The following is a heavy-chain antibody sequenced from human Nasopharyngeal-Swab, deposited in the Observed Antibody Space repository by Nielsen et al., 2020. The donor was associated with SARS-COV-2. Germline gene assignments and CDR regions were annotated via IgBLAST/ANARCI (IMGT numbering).Heavy chain of an antibody. J-gene: IGHJ5*02. Sequence: GESLKISCAASGFTFSDYYMSWIRQAPGNGLEWVSYISSSGSTIYYADSVKGRFTISRDNAKNSLYLQMSSLRAEDTAVYYCARTYYYDSSGYYYVWFDPWGQGTLVTSPQ. V-gene: IGHV3-11*01. CDR2: ISSSGSTI. CDR3: ARTYYYDSSGYYYVWFDP. CDR1: GFTFSDYY. D-gene: IGHD3-22*01.